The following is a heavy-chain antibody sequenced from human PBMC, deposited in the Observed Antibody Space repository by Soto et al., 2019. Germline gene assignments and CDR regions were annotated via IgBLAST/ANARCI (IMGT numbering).Heavy chain of an antibody. D-gene: IGHD2-15*01. Sequence: GGSLRLSCAVSGFALSRHWMTWVRRAPGKGLEWVANIRQDGDEKHYVDSVKGRFTISRDNTKNSVFLQMSSLRAEDTAVYYCATEGGRFDHWRQGTLVTVSS. J-gene: IGHJ4*02. CDR1: GFALSRHW. V-gene: IGHV3-7*01. CDR3: ATEGGRFDH. CDR2: IRQDGDEK.